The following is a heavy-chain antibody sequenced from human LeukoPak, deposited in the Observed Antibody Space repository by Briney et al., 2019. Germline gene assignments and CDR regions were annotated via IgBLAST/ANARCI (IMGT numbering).Heavy chain of an antibody. V-gene: IGHV3-48*03. Sequence: GGSPRLSCAASGFTFSSYEMNWVRQAPGKGLEWVSDISSSGTTIHYADSVKGRFTTSRDNAKNSLYLQMSSLRAEDTAVYYCARGIDDGYSYGLDYWGQGTLVTVSS. CDR1: GFTFSSYE. J-gene: IGHJ4*02. D-gene: IGHD5-18*01. CDR3: ARGIDDGYSYGLDY. CDR2: ISSSGTTI.